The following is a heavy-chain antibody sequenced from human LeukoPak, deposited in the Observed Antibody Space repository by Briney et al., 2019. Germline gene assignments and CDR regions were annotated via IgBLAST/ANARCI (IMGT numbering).Heavy chain of an antibody. CDR1: GFTFSSYW. CDR3: ARDPYYDILTGYYDTDAFDI. CDR2: IKQDGSEK. Sequence: GGSLRLSCAASGFTFSSYWMSWARQAPGKGLEWVANIKQDGSEKYYVDSVKGRFTISRDNAKNSLYLQMNSLRAEDTAVYYCARDPYYDILTGYYDTDAFDIWGQGTMVTVSS. D-gene: IGHD3-9*01. V-gene: IGHV3-7*01. J-gene: IGHJ3*02.